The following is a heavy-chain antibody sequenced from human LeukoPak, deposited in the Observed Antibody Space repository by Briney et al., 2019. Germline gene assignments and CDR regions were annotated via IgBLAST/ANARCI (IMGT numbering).Heavy chain of an antibody. CDR1: GGSISSGGFL. V-gene: IGHV4-31*03. J-gene: IGHJ4*02. D-gene: IGHD3-3*01. Sequence: PSQTLSLTCTVSGGSISSGGFLWGWIRQLPGKGLEWIGYIQYSGTVYYNPSLKSRVTISVDTSKNQFSLKLSSVTAADTAVYYCARDQRSGFFDYWGRGTLVTVSS. CDR3: ARDQRSGFFDY. CDR2: IQYSGTV.